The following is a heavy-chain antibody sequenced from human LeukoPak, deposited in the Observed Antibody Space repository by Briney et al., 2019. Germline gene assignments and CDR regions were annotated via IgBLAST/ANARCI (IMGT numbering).Heavy chain of an antibody. CDR2: INPNSGGT. CDR1: GYTFTGYY. D-gene: IGHD3-22*01. J-gene: IGHJ5*02. Sequence: WASVKVSCKASGYTFTGYYMHWVRQAPGQGLEWMGRINPNSGGTNYAQKFQGRVTMTRDTSISTAYMELSRPRSDDTAVYYCAKTYYYDSSGYNWFDPWGQGTLVTVSS. CDR3: AKTYYYDSSGYNWFDP. V-gene: IGHV1-2*06.